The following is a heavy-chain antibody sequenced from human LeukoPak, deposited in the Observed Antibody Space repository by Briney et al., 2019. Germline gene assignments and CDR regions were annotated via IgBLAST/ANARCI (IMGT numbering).Heavy chain of an antibody. V-gene: IGHV1-46*01. CDR3: ARDREWLLFDP. CDR2: INPSGGST. Sequence: ASVKVSCKASGYTFTSYYIHWVRQAPGQGLEWMGIINPSGGSTSYAQKFQGRVTMTRDTSTSTVYMELSSLRSEDTAVYYCARDREWLLFDPWGQGTLVTVSS. D-gene: IGHD3-3*01. CDR1: GYTFTSYY. J-gene: IGHJ5*02.